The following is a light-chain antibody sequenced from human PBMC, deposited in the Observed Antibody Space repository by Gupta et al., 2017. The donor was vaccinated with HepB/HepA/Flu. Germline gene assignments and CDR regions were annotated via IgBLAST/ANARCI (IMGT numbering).Light chain of an antibody. CDR3: ATWDANLDGVI. CDR1: SSNIGINY. Sequence: QSVLTQPPSASGTPGQRAIISCSGSSSNIGINYVYWYQKVPGTAPKLLIYKNNERPSGVPERFSGTKSGTSASLAISGLRSEDEADYYCATWDANLDGVIFGGGTKLTVL. CDR2: KNN. J-gene: IGLJ2*01. V-gene: IGLV1-47*01.